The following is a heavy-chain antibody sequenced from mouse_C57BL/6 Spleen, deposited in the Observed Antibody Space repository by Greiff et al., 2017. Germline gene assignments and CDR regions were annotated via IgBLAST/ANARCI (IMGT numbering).Heavy chain of an antibody. V-gene: IGHV1-7*01. J-gene: IGHJ4*01. CDR3: AYGNPEYAMDY. Sequence: QVQLKQSGAELAKPGASVQLSCKASGYTFTSYWMHWVKQRPGQGLEWIGYINPSSGYTKYNQKFKDKATLTADKSSSNAYMQLSSLTYEDSAVYYCAYGNPEYAMDYWGQGTSVTVSS. CDR2: INPSSGYT. D-gene: IGHD2-1*01. CDR1: GYTFTSYW.